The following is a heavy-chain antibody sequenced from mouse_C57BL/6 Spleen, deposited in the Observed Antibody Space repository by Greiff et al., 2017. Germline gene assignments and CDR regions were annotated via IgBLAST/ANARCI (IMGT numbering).Heavy chain of an antibody. D-gene: IGHD2-4*01. Sequence: QVQLQQPGAELVKPGASVKLSCKASGYTFTSYWMHWVKQRPGQGLEWIGMIHPNSGSTNYNEKFKSKATLTVDKSSSTAYMQLSSLTSEDSAVYYCAREGVYYDYWYFDDWGTGTTVTVSS. CDR2: IHPNSGST. J-gene: IGHJ1*03. CDR3: AREGVYYDYWYFDD. CDR1: GYTFTSYW. V-gene: IGHV1-64*01.